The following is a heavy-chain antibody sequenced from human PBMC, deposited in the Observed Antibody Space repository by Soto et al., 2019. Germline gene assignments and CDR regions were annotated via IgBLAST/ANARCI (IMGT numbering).Heavy chain of an antibody. Sequence: PGGSLRLSCAASGFTFSSYAMSWVRQVPGKGLEWVSIISSSGDGTYYVDSVKGRFTISRDNSRNTLNLQMNSLRAEDTAVYYCAKNGDFWSWGMDVWGQGTTVTVSS. D-gene: IGHD3-3*01. CDR1: GFTFSSYA. J-gene: IGHJ6*02. V-gene: IGHV3-23*01. CDR3: AKNGDFWSWGMDV. CDR2: ISSSGDGT.